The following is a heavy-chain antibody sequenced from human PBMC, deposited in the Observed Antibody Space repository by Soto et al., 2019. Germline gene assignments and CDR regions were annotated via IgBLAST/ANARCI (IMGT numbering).Heavy chain of an antibody. CDR1: GFNFSTYW. J-gene: IGHJ4*02. CDR2: INSDGTIT. CDR3: TRDGGGRYYGGFDN. Sequence: EVRLVESGGDLVQPGGSLRLSCATSGFNFSTYWFHWVRQVPGKGVVWVSRINSDGTITDYADSVKGRFTISRDNAKKTLYLDMNSLRADDTAVYYCTRDGGGRYYGGFDNWGQGTLVTVSS. V-gene: IGHV3-74*01. D-gene: IGHD1-26*01.